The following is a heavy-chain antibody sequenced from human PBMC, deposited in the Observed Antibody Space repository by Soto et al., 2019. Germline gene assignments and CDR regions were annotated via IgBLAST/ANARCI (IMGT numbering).Heavy chain of an antibody. J-gene: IGHJ4*01. V-gene: IGHV3-30*18. CDR3: AKVQAVAGTLAFDY. CDR1: GFTFSSYG. D-gene: IGHD6-19*01. Sequence: GGSLRLSCAASGFTFSSYGMHWVRQAPGKGLEWVAVISYDGSNKYYADSVKGRFTISRDNSKNTLYLQMNSLRAEDTAVYYCAKVQAVAGTLAFDYWGKGTLVTVSS. CDR2: ISYDGSNK.